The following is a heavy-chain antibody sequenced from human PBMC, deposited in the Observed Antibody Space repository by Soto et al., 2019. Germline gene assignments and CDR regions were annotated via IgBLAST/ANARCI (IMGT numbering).Heavy chain of an antibody. CDR3: ARGPLVRIYYYGMDV. V-gene: IGHV3-30-3*01. Sequence: QVQLVESGGGVVQPGRSLRLSCAASGFTFSSYAMHWVRQAPGKGLEWVAVISYDGSNKYYADSVKGRFTISRDNSKNTLYLEMNSLRAEDTAVYYCARGPLVRIYYYGMDVWGQGTTVTVSS. J-gene: IGHJ6*02. D-gene: IGHD6-13*01. CDR1: GFTFSSYA. CDR2: ISYDGSNK.